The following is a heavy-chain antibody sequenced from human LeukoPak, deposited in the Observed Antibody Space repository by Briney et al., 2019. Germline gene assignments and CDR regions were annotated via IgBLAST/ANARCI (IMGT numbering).Heavy chain of an antibody. CDR2: MYYGGNP. Sequence: PSETLSLTCTVSGYSIRSGYFWGWIRQPPGKGLEWFWIMYYGGNPNYNPSLKSRVTISLDTSKNQVSLKLRSVTVADTAVYYCVRDDYNNYGDARGQGTLVTVSS. J-gene: IGHJ4*02. CDR3: VRDDYNNYGDA. CDR1: GYSIRSGYF. V-gene: IGHV4-38-2*02. D-gene: IGHD4-11*01.